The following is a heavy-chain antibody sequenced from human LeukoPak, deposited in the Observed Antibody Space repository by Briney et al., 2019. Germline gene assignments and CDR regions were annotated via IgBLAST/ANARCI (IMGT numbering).Heavy chain of an antibody. V-gene: IGHV3-23*01. D-gene: IGHD2-15*01. CDR1: GFTFSSCA. CDR2: ISGSGGST. Sequence: HTGGSLRLSCAASGFTFSSCAMSWVRQAPGKGLEWVSAISGSGGSTYYADSVKGRFTISRDNSKNTLYLQMNSLRAEDTAVYYCAKDITLLGYCSGGSCYTYNWFDPWGQGTLVTVSS. J-gene: IGHJ5*02. CDR3: AKDITLLGYCSGGSCYTYNWFDP.